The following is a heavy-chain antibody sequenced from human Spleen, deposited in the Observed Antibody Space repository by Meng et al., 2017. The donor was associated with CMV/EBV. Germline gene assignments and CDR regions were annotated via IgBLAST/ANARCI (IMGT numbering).Heavy chain of an antibody. CDR3: ARSYSSSTSCTSPYYYYGMDV. CDR1: GFIFSHYE. CDR2: ISRSGDII. J-gene: IGHJ6*02. V-gene: IGHV3-48*03. D-gene: IGHD2-2*01. Sequence: GGSLRLSCAASGFIFSHYEMNWVRQPPGKGLEWISYISRSGDIIYDADSVKGRFTISRDNAERSLYLQMNSLRAEDTAIYYCARSYSSSTSCTSPYYYYGMDVWGQGTTVTVSS.